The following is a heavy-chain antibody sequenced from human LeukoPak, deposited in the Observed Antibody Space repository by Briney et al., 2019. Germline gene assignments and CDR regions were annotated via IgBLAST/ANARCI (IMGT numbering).Heavy chain of an antibody. CDR1: GGSFSGYY. D-gene: IGHD3-22*01. V-gene: IGHV4-34*01. CDR3: ARGIRSYYDSSGIYYFDY. CDR2: INHSGST. J-gene: IGHJ4*02. Sequence: MPSETLSLTCAVYGGSFSGYYWSWIRQSPGKGLEWIGEINHSGSTNYNPSLKSRVTISVDTSKNQFSLNLSSVTAADTAVYYCARGIRSYYDSSGIYYFDYWGQGTLVTVSS.